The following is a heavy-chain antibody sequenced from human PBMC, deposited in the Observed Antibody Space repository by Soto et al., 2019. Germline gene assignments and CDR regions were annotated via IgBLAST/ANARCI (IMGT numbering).Heavy chain of an antibody. V-gene: IGHV3-30-3*01. CDR3: ARDAPEDFDWLSGLDY. CDR2: ISYDGSNK. J-gene: IGHJ4*02. D-gene: IGHD3-9*01. CDR1: GFTFSSYA. Sequence: QVQLVESGGGVVQPGRSLRLSCAASGFTFSSYAMHWVRQAPGKGLEWVAVISYDGSNKYYADSVKGRFTISRDNSKNTLYLQMNRLRAEDTAVYYCARDAPEDFDWLSGLDYWGPGTLVTVSS.